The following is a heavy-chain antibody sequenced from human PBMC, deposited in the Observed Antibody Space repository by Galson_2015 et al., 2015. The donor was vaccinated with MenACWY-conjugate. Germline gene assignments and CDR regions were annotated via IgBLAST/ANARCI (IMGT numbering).Heavy chain of an antibody. CDR2: IIPIFGTA. J-gene: IGHJ4*02. D-gene: IGHD2-2*02. CDR1: GGTFSSYA. Sequence: SVKVSCKASGGTFSSYAISWVRQAPGQGLEWMGGIIPIFGTANYAQKFQGRVTITADESTSTAYMELSSLRSEDTAVYYCATWSVVPAAISDYWGQGTLVTVSS. V-gene: IGHV1-69*13. CDR3: ATWSVVPAAISDY.